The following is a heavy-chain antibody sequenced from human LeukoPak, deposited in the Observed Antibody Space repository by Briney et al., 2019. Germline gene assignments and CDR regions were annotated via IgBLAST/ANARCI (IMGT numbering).Heavy chain of an antibody. J-gene: IGHJ4*02. CDR1: GISLSSSNSY. CDR3: AGRLRGGNRSYYNV. D-gene: IGHD3-10*01. V-gene: IGHV4-39*07. CDR2: INHSGST. Sequence: SETLSLTCTVSGISLSSSNSYWSWIRQPPGNGLEWIGEINHSGSTNYNPSLKSRVTISVDTSKNQFSLKLSSVTAADTAVYYCAGRLRGGNRSYYNVWGQGTLVTVSS.